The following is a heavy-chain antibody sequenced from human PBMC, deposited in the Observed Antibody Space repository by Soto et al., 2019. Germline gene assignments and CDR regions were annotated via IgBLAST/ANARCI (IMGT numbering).Heavy chain of an antibody. J-gene: IGHJ3*02. CDR1: GGSFSGYY. D-gene: IGHD2-15*01. Sequence: QVQLQQWGAGLLKPSETLSLTCAVYGGSFSGYYWSWIRQPPGKGLEWIGEINHSGSTNYNPSLKSRVTISVATSKNQFSLKLSSVTAADTAVYYCAREDGYCSGGSCYSGFAFDIWGQGTMVTVSS. CDR3: AREDGYCSGGSCYSGFAFDI. V-gene: IGHV4-34*01. CDR2: INHSGST.